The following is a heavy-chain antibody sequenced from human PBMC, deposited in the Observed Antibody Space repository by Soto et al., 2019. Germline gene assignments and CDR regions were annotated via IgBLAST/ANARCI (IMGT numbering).Heavy chain of an antibody. J-gene: IGHJ3*02. Sequence: ASVKVSCKASGYTFTSYAMHWVRQAPGQRLEWMGWINAGNGNTKYSQEFQGRVTITRDTSASTAYMELSSLRSEDTAVYYCARTYCSGGSCYPRGALDIWGQGTMVTVSS. D-gene: IGHD2-15*01. V-gene: IGHV1-3*01. CDR2: INAGNGNT. CDR3: ARTYCSGGSCYPRGALDI. CDR1: GYTFTSYA.